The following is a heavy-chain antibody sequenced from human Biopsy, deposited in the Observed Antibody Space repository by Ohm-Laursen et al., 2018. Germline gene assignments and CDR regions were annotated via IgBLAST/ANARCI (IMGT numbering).Heavy chain of an antibody. CDR1: GGSLSSYS. D-gene: IGHD1-14*01. V-gene: IGHV4-4*07. Sequence: SETLSLTCTVSGGSLSSYSWSWIRQPAGKGLEWIGQIHTSGITNYNPSLKSQVTMSVDTSKNKFSLRVSSVTAADTAVYYCARDRDRRGWFDPWGQGTLVTVSS. CDR2: IHTSGIT. J-gene: IGHJ5*02. CDR3: ARDRDRRGWFDP.